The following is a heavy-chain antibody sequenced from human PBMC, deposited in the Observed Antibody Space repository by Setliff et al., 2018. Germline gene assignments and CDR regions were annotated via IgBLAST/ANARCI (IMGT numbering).Heavy chain of an antibody. Sequence: PGGSLRLSCAASGFTFSSSAMHWVRQAPGKGLQYVSAISSDGVRTYYVDSVKGRFTISRDNYKNTLNLQMGSLRAEDMAISYCATWNGRSSDYWGQGTLVTVSS. D-gene: IGHD1-26*01. J-gene: IGHJ4*02. CDR2: ISSDGVRT. V-gene: IGHV3-64*02. CDR1: GFTFSSSA. CDR3: ATWNGRSSDY.